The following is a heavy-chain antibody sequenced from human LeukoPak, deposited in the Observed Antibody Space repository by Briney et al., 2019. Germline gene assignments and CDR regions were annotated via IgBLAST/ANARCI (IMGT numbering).Heavy chain of an antibody. CDR2: ISGSGGST. CDR1: GFTFSSYA. D-gene: IGHD2-2*01. J-gene: IGHJ6*02. CDR3: VVVPAAKRYYGMDV. V-gene: IGHV3-23*01. Sequence: PGGSLRLSCAASGFTFSSYAMSWVRQAPGKGLEWVSAISGSGGSTYYADSVKGRFTISRDNSKNTLYLQMNSLRAEDTAVYYCVVVPAAKRYYGMDVWGQGTTVTVSS.